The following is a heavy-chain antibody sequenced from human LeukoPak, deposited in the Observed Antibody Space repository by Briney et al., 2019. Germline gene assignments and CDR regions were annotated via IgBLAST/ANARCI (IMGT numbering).Heavy chain of an antibody. J-gene: IGHJ4*02. CDR1: GFTFSSYS. D-gene: IGHD2-2*01. CDR2: INSRGSTI. V-gene: IGHV3-48*04. Sequence: GGSLRLSCAASGFTFSSYSMNWVRQAPGKGLEWVSYINSRGSTIYYADSVKGRFTISRDNGKNALYLQMNSLRAEDTAVYYCARDQRYCSSSSCPWEPFDYWGQGTLVTVSS. CDR3: ARDQRYCSSSSCPWEPFDY.